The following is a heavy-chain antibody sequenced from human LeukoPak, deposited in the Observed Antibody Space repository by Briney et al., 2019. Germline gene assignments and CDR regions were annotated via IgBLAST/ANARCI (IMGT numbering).Heavy chain of an antibody. Sequence: GGSLRLSCAASGFTFSSYAMSWVRQAPGKGLEWVSAISGSGGSTYYADSVKGRFTISRDNSKNTLCLQMNSLRAEDTAVYYCAKEQSITMIVVSMGAFDIWGQGTMVTVSS. CDR1: GFTFSSYA. V-gene: IGHV3-23*01. J-gene: IGHJ3*02. CDR2: ISGSGGST. D-gene: IGHD3-22*01. CDR3: AKEQSITMIVVSMGAFDI.